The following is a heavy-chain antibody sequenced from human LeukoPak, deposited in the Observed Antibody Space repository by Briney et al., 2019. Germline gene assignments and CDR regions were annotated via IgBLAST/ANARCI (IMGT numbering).Heavy chain of an antibody. Sequence: PGGSLRLSCVVSGFTFDDYAMHWVRQAPGKGLEWVSGISWNSGSIVYADSVKGRFTISRDNAKNSLYLQMNSLRAEDTAFYYCAKDRVAAAGTSTSWTPRLDYWGQGTLVTVSS. V-gene: IGHV3-9*01. D-gene: IGHD6-13*01. CDR3: AKDRVAAAGTSTSWTPRLDY. CDR1: GFTFDDYA. J-gene: IGHJ4*02. CDR2: ISWNSGSI.